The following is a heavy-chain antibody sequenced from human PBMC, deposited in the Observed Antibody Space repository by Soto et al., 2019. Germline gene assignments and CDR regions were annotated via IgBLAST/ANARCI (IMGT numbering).Heavy chain of an antibody. CDR3: ARGDRYSGSYFDY. CDR2: IYYSGST. CDR1: GGSISSYY. V-gene: IGHV4-59*01. D-gene: IGHD1-26*01. J-gene: IGHJ4*02. Sequence: SSETLSLTCTVSGGSISSYYWSWIRQPPGKGLEWIGYIYYSGSTNYNPSLKSRVTISVDTSKNQFSLKLSSVTAADTAVYYCARGDRYSGSYFDYWGQGTLVTVSS.